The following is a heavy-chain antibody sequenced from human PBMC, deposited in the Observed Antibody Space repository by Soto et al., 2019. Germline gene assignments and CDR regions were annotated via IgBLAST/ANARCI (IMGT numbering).Heavy chain of an antibody. CDR3: AGDREDYDFWSGYLDNWFDP. CDR2: IWYDGSNK. CDR1: GFTFSSYG. J-gene: IGHJ5*02. V-gene: IGHV3-33*01. D-gene: IGHD3-3*01. Sequence: SLRLSCAASGFTFSSYGMHWVRQAPGKGLEWVAVIWYDGSNKYYADSVKGRFTISRDNSKNTLYLQMNSLRAEDTAVYYCAGDREDYDFWSGYLDNWFDPWGQGTLVTVSS.